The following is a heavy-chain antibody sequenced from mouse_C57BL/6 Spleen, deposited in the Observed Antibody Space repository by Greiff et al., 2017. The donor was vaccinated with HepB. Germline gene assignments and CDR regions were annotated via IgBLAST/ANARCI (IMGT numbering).Heavy chain of an antibody. CDR3: ARNSNYPAMDY. CDR2: IWSGGST. J-gene: IGHJ4*01. CDR1: GFSLTSYG. Sequence: VQLQESGPGLVQPSQSLSITCTVSGFSLTSYGVHWVRQSPGKGLEWLGVIWSGGSTDYNAAFISRLSISKDNSKSQVFFKRNSLQADDTAIYYSARNSNYPAMDYWGQGTSVTVSS. V-gene: IGHV2-2*01. D-gene: IGHD2-5*01.